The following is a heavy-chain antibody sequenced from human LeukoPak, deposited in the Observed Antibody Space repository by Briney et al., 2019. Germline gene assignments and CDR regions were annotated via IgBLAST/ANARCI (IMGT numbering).Heavy chain of an antibody. J-gene: IGHJ6*02. D-gene: IGHD3-9*01. CDR3: SRGRYYDILTGWTDYYYGMDV. CDR1: GYTFTSYV. Sequence: ASVTVSCKSSGYTFTSYVINWVRQATCQGLEWMGLMYPNSGDTGYVQKFQGRVTMTRNTSISTAYMELRSLRSEDTAVYYCSRGRYYDILTGWTDYYYGMDVWGQGTTVTVSS. V-gene: IGHV1-8*01. CDR2: MYPNSGDT.